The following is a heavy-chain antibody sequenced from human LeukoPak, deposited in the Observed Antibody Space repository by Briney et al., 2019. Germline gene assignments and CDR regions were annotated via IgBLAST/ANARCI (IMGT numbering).Heavy chain of an antibody. Sequence: PGRSLRLSCAASGFTFSSYAMHWVRQAPGKGLEWVAAISYDGSNKDYADSVKGRFTISRDNSQNTVYLQLNSLRDEDTAKYYCAREPLSGFFGFDYWGQGAVVTVSS. J-gene: IGHJ4*02. CDR2: ISYDGSNK. CDR3: AREPLSGFFGFDY. D-gene: IGHD3-9*01. V-gene: IGHV3-30*14. CDR1: GFTFSSYA.